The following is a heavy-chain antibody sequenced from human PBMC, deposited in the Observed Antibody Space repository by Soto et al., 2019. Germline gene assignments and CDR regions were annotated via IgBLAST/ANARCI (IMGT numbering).Heavy chain of an antibody. CDR2: ISATGRST. D-gene: IGHD3-9*01. J-gene: IGHJ4*02. Sequence: EVQLLESGGTLVQPGGSLRLSCAASGFTFSTYAMSWVRQAPGNGLEWVSSISATGRSTYYADSVKDRFTISRDNSKNKLYLQMSRLRAEDVAVYFCAKDLDYYDRSLYFDSWGKGTRVTVSS. V-gene: IGHV3-23*01. CDR3: AKDLDYYDRSLYFDS. CDR1: GFTFSTYA.